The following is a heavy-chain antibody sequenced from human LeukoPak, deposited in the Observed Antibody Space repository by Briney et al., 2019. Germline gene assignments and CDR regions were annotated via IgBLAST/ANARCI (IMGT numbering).Heavy chain of an antibody. CDR1: EFTFNNYN. CDR2: IWYDGSNK. J-gene: IGHJ4*02. CDR3: AREGPRGNSQFDY. D-gene: IGHD2/OR15-2a*01. Sequence: GGSLRLSCVVSEFTFNNYNMNWVRQAPGKGLEWVALIWYDGSNKYYTDSVKGRLTISRDNSKNTLYLQMNSLRAEDTAIYYCAREGPRGNSQFDYWGQGTLVTVSS. V-gene: IGHV3-33*08.